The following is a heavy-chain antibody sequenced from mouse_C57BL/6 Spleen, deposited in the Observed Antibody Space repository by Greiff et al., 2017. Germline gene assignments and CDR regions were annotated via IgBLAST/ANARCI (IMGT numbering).Heavy chain of an antibody. CDR2: ISSGSSTI. CDR1: GFTFSDYG. CDR3: ARHNEGWYFDV. Sequence: EVKLVESGGGLVKPGGSLKLSCAASGFTFSDYGMHWVRQAPEKGLEWVAYISSGSSTIYYADTVKGRITISRDNAKNTLFLQMTSLRSEKTAMYYCARHNEGWYFDVWGTGTTVTVSS. D-gene: IGHD6-1*01. V-gene: IGHV5-17*01. J-gene: IGHJ1*03.